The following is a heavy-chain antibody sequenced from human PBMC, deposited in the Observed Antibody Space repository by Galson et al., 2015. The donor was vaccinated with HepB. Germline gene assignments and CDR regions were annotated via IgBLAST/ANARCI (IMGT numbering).Heavy chain of an antibody. D-gene: IGHD4-17*01. CDR2: ISYDGSNK. Sequence: LRLSCAASRFTFSSYGMHWVRQAPGKGLEWVAVISYDGSNKYYADSVKGRFTISRDNSKNTLYLQMNSLRAEDTAVYYCAKVGYGDYGTFDYWGQGTLVTVSS. CDR3: AKVGYGDYGTFDY. J-gene: IGHJ4*02. V-gene: IGHV3-30*18. CDR1: RFTFSSYG.